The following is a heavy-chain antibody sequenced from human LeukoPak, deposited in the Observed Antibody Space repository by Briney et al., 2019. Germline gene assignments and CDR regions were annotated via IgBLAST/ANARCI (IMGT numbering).Heavy chain of an antibody. CDR2: IYPGDSDT. J-gene: IGHJ4*02. Sequence: GESLKISCKGSGYSFTCYWIGWVRQMPGKGLEWMGIIYPGDSDTRYSPSFQGQVTISADKSISTAYLQWSSLRASDTAMYYCARQKLYGYSYAPYYFDYWGQGTLVTVSS. CDR3: ARQKLYGYSYAPYYFDY. D-gene: IGHD5-18*01. CDR1: GYSFTCYW. V-gene: IGHV5-51*01.